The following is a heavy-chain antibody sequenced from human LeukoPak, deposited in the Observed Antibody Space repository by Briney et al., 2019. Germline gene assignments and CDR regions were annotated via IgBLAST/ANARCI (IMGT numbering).Heavy chain of an antibody. V-gene: IGHV3-21*01. CDR2: ISMSSSFI. Sequence: GGSLRLSCAASGFTFSSYSMNWVRQAPGRGLEWVSSISMSSSFIYYAESLKGRFTISRDNAKNSLYLQMNSLRAEDTAVYYCAELGITMIGGVWGKGTTVTISS. CDR1: GFTFSSYS. D-gene: IGHD3-10*02. CDR3: AELGITMIGGV. J-gene: IGHJ6*04.